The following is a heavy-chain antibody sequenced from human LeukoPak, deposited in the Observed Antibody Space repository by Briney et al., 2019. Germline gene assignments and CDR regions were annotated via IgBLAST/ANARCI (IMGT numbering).Heavy chain of an antibody. D-gene: IGHD6-13*01. CDR2: INPSGGT. CDR3: AREGVAGTGLDY. Sequence: ASVKVSCKASGYTFSIYNMHWVRQAPGQGLEWMGIINPSGGTSYAQKLQGRITMTRDSSTSTLLMELSSLRSEDTAVYYCAREGVAGTGLDYWGQGTLVTVSS. J-gene: IGHJ4*02. CDR1: GYTFSIYN. V-gene: IGHV1-46*01.